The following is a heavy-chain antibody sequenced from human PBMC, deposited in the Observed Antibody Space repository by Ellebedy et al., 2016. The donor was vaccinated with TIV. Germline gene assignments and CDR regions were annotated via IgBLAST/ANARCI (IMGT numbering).Heavy chain of an antibody. D-gene: IGHD6-13*01. CDR2: ISGSGGST. Sequence: PRGSLRLSCAAPGFTFSSYAMSWVRQAPGKGLEWVSAISGSGGSTYYADSVKGRFTISRDNSKNTLCLQMNSLRAEDTAVYYCAKAPGEYSSSWYVTFYGMDVWGQGTTVTVSS. CDR3: AKAPGEYSSSWYVTFYGMDV. CDR1: GFTFSSYA. J-gene: IGHJ6*02. V-gene: IGHV3-23*01.